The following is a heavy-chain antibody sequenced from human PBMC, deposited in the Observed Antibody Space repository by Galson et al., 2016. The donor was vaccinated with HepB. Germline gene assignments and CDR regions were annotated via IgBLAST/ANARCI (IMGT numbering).Heavy chain of an antibody. CDR2: IYYSGII. CDR1: GASITDYY. CDR3: ASVPAEYGSFVDYYYVLDV. Sequence: SETLSLTCTVSGASITDYYWTWIRQPPGKGLEWIGYIYYSGIINYNPSLTGRVTISVDTSKNQFSLKLNSVTAADKAVYYCASVPAEYGSFVDYYYVLDVWGQGTLVTVSS. D-gene: IGHD4/OR15-4a*01. J-gene: IGHJ6*02. V-gene: IGHV4-59*01.